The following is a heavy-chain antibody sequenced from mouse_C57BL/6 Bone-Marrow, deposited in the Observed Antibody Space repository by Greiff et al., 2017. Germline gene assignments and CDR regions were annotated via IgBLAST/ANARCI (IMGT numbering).Heavy chain of an antibody. V-gene: IGHV10-1*01. J-gene: IGHJ4*01. CDR3: VTGDYDAMDY. CDR2: IRSKSNNYAT. Sequence: EVKLVESGGGLVQPKGSLKLSCAASGFSFNTYAMNWVRQAPGTGLEWVARIRSKSNNYATYYADSVKDRFTISRDDSESMLYLQMNNLKTEDTAMYYCVTGDYDAMDYWGQGTSVTVSS. CDR1: GFSFNTYA.